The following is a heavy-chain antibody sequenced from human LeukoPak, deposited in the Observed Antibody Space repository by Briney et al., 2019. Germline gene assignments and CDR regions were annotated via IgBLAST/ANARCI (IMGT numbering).Heavy chain of an antibody. CDR1: GGSISSSSYY. CDR2: IYYSGST. Sequence: KPSETLSLTCTVSGGSISSSSYYWGWIRQPPGKGLEWIGSIYYSGSTYYNPSLKSRVTISVDTSKNQFSLKLSSVTAADTAVYYCARGSLYDFWSGYHQNYYYYMDVWGKGTTVTVSS. V-gene: IGHV4-39*01. CDR3: ARGSLYDFWSGYHQNYYYYMDV. D-gene: IGHD3-3*01. J-gene: IGHJ6*03.